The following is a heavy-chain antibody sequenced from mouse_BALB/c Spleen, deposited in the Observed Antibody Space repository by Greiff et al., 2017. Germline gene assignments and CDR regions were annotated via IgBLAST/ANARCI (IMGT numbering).Heavy chain of an antibody. V-gene: IGHV14-3*02. CDR2: IDPANGNT. D-gene: IGHD1-1*01. Sequence: EVQLQQSGAELVKPGASVKLSCTASGFTIKDTYMHWVKQRPEQGLEWIGRIDPANGNTKYDPKFQGKATITADTSSNTAYLQLSSLTSEDTAVYYCAREYYGFAYWGQGTLVTVSA. CDR1: GFTIKDTY. J-gene: IGHJ3*01. CDR3: AREYYGFAY.